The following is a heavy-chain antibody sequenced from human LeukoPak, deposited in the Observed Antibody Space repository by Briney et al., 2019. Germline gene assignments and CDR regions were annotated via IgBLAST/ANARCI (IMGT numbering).Heavy chain of an antibody. V-gene: IGHV4-34*01. CDR2: TNHSGST. J-gene: IGHJ6*02. CDR3: ARTILGYCSSTSCYRDYYYYGMDV. D-gene: IGHD2-2*02. Sequence: SETLSLTCAVYGGSFSGYYWSWIRQPPGKGLEWIGETNHSGSTNYNPSLKSRVTISVDTSKNQFSLKLSSVTAADTAVYYCARTILGYCSSTSCYRDYYYYGMDVWGQGTTVTVSS. CDR1: GGSFSGYY.